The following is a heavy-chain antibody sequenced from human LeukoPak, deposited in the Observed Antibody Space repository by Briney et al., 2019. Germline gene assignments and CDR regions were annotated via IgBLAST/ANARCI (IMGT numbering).Heavy chain of an antibody. J-gene: IGHJ4*02. CDR2: ISAYNGNT. Sequence: AASVKVSCKASGYTFTSYGISWVRQAPGQGLEWMGWISAYNGNTNYAQKLQGRVTMTTDTSTSTAYMELRSLRFDDTAVYYCASGIVNVDIVATRKIAVAGNFDYWGQGTLVTVSS. D-gene: IGHD5-12*01. V-gene: IGHV1-18*01. CDR1: GYTFTSYG. CDR3: ASGIVNVDIVATRKIAVAGNFDY.